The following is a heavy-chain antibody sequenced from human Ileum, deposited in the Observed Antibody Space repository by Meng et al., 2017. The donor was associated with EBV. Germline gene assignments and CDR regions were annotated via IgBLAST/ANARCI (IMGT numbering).Heavy chain of an antibody. J-gene: IGHJ4*02. CDR3: ARSSPIVRGLDY. CDR1: GDSVSGSDW. CDR2: VYHDGAT. V-gene: IGHV4-4*02. Sequence: VQLQGAGPGLVKPSGTLSLTCSVSGDSVSGSDWWSWVRQRPGKGLEWIGEVYHDGATNYHPSLKSRVTIALDKSKNEVNLHLNSLTAADTAVYFCARSSPIVRGLDYWGQGTLVTVSS. D-gene: IGHD3-10*01.